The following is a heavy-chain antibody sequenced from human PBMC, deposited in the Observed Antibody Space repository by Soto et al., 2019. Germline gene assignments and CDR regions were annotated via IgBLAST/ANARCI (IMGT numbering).Heavy chain of an antibody. J-gene: IGHJ4*02. D-gene: IGHD6-13*01. CDR1: GFTFSSYA. Sequence: GGSLRLSCAASGFTFSSYAMSWVRQVPGKGLEWVSSISGSGDSTHNADSVKGRVTISRDNAKNTLYLQLNSLTADDTAVYYCETGGIYSGSWYEGYWGQGTLVTVSS. V-gene: IGHV3-23*01. CDR2: ISGSGDST. CDR3: ETGGIYSGSWYEGY.